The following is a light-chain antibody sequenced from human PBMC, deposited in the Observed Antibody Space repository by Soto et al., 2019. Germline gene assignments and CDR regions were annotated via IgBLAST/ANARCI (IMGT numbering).Light chain of an antibody. CDR1: QSLLHSNGYNY. CDR2: LGS. Sequence: DIVMTQSPLSLPVTPGEPASISCRSSQSLLHSNGYNYLDWYLQKPGQSPQLLIYLGSNRASGVPDRFSGSGSGTDFTLKISRVEAEDVGVYYCMQALQIGGGTKVEIK. CDR3: MQALQ. V-gene: IGKV2-28*01. J-gene: IGKJ4*01.